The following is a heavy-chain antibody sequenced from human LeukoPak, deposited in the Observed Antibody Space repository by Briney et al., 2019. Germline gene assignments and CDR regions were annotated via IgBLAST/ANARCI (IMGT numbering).Heavy chain of an antibody. J-gene: IGHJ4*02. CDR2: INPYSGGT. Sequence: GASVNVSCKASGYTFTGYYMHWVRQAPGQGLEWMGWINPYSGGTNYAQKFQGRVTMTRDTSISTAYMELSRLTLDDTAVYYCARGYNSGYSYYFDYWGQGTLVTVSS. V-gene: IGHV1-2*02. CDR3: ARGYNSGYSYYFDY. D-gene: IGHD3-22*01. CDR1: GYTFTGYY.